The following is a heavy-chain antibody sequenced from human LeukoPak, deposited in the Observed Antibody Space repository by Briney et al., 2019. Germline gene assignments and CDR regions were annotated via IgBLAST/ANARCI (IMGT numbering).Heavy chain of an antibody. CDR3: ASGAGWESGY. Sequence: GGSLRLYCAVSGSTSSRNFMSWGRQTPEKGLEWVANINQDGSEKSYVDSVKGRFTISRDNAKNSLFLQMNSLRAEDTAIYYCASGAGWESGYWGQGTLVTVSS. J-gene: IGHJ4*02. CDR2: INQDGSEK. CDR1: GSTSSRNF. V-gene: IGHV3-7*01. D-gene: IGHD1-26*01.